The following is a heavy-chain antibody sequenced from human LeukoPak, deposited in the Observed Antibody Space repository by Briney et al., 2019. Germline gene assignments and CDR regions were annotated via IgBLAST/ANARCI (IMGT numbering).Heavy chain of an antibody. CDR2: IKQDDSEK. CDR1: GFTFENYW. D-gene: IGHD6-6*01. V-gene: IGHV3-7*01. Sequence: GGSLRLSCATSGFTFENYWMHWVRQAPGKGLEWVANIKQDDSEKYYVDSVRGRFTISRDNAKNSLYLQMNSLEVEDTAVYYCARGSSFGSYWGQGTLVTVSS. CDR3: ARGSSFGSY. J-gene: IGHJ4*02.